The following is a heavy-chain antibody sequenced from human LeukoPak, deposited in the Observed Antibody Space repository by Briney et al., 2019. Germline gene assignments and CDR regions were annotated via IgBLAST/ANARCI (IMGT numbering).Heavy chain of an antibody. CDR1: GGSFSGYY. Sequence: PSETLSLTCAVYGGSFSGYYWSWVRQPPGKGLEWIGEINHSGSTNYNPSLKSRVTISVDTSKNQVSLKLSSVTAADTAVYYCARGGIAAAGNWFDPWGQGTLVTVSS. CDR2: INHSGST. V-gene: IGHV4-34*01. J-gene: IGHJ5*02. CDR3: ARGGIAAAGNWFDP. D-gene: IGHD6-13*01.